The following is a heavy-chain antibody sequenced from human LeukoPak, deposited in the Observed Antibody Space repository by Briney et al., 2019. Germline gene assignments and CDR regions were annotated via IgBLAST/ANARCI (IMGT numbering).Heavy chain of an antibody. J-gene: IGHJ4*02. CDR2: INHSGST. CDR1: GGSFSGYY. V-gene: IGHV4-34*01. D-gene: IGHD6-13*01. CDR3: ASTAAGPPFDY. Sequence: SETLSLTCAVCGGSFSGYYWSWIRQPPGKGLEWIGEINHSGSTNYNPSLKSRVTISVDTSKNQFSLKLSSVTAADTAVYYCASTAAGPPFDYWGQGTLVTVSS.